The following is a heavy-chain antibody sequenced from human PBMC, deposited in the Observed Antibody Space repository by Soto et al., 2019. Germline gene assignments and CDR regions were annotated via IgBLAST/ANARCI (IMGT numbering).Heavy chain of an antibody. J-gene: IGHJ5*02. V-gene: IGHV4-31*03. D-gene: IGHD6-13*01. Sequence: SETLSLTCTVSGGSISSGGYYWSWIRQHPGKGLEWIGYIYYSGSTYYNPSLKSRVTISVDTSKNQFSLKLSSVTAADTAVYYCARVPPGAAASFDPWGQGTLVTVSS. CDR2: IYYSGST. CDR3: ARVPPGAAASFDP. CDR1: GGSISSGGYY.